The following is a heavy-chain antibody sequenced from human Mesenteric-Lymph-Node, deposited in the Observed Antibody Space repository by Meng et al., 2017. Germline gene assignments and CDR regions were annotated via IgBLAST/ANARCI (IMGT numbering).Heavy chain of an antibody. CDR1: GFTVSSSS. CDR3: ARDVAY. Sequence: EVQLVETGGGLIQPGGSLRLSCAASGFTVSSSSMSWVRQAPGKGLEWVSIIYSGGGTNYADSVKGRFTISRDSSKNTLSLQMNNMRAEDTAVYYCARDVAYWGQGTLVTVSS. V-gene: IGHV3-53*02. J-gene: IGHJ4*02. CDR2: IYSGGGT.